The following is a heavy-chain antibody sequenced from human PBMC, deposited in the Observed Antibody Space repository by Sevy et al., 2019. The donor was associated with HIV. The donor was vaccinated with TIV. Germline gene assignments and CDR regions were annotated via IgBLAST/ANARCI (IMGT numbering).Heavy chain of an antibody. CDR3: AKDAYYYDGSGYSMSQWYYGMDV. CDR2: ISGSGGDT. V-gene: IGHV3-23*01. J-gene: IGHJ6*02. CDR1: GFTFRTYA. Sequence: GGYLRLSCAASGFTFRTYAMSWVRQAPGKGLEWVSDISGSGGDTYYADSVKGRFTISRYNSKNTLYLQMSSLRAEDTAVYYCAKDAYYYDGSGYSMSQWYYGMDVWGQGTTVTVSS. D-gene: IGHD3-22*01.